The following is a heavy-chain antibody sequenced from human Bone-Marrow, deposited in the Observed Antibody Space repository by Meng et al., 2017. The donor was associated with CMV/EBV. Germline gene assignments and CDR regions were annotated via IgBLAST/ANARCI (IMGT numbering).Heavy chain of an antibody. CDR1: GYTFTGYY. D-gene: IGHD6-19*01. CDR3: ARDGGGSGWYYYGMAV. CDR2: INPNSGGT. J-gene: IGHJ6*02. V-gene: IGHV1-2*02. Sequence: ASVKVSCKASGYTFTGYYMHWVRQAPGQGLEWMGWINPNSGGTNYAQKFQGRVTMTRDTSISTAYMELSSLRSEDTAVYYCARDGGGSGWYYYGMAVWGPGNTVTVAS.